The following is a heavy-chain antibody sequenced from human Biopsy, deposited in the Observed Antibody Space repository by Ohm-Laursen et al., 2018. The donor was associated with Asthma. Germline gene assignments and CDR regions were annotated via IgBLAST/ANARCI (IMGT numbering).Heavy chain of an antibody. J-gene: IGHJ5*02. CDR1: GYTFTSTVYG. CDR2: IRPHTGDT. CDR3: ARDPGGFDP. V-gene: IGHV1-18*01. Sequence: ASVKVSCKASGYTFTSTVYGISWVRQAPGQGLEWMGWIRPHTGDTNYAQMLRGRVTMTTDTSTSTAYMELRGLRSDDTAVYYCARDPGGFDPWGQGTPVTVSS. D-gene: IGHD3-10*01.